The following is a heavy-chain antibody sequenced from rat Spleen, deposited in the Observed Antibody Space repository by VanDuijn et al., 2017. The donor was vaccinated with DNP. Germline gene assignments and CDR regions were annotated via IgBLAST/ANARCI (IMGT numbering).Heavy chain of an antibody. V-gene: IGHV5S13*01. CDR2: ISSDGGHT. CDR1: GFTFSNYG. J-gene: IGHJ2*01. CDR3: ATRPSGSFDY. D-gene: IGHD5-1*01. Sequence: EVQLVESGGGLVQPGRSLKLSCAASGFTFSNYGMAWVRQAPTKGLDWVASISSDGGHTYYRDSVKGRFTISRDNAKSTLYLQIDSLRSEDTATYYCATRPSGSFDYWGQGVMVTVSS.